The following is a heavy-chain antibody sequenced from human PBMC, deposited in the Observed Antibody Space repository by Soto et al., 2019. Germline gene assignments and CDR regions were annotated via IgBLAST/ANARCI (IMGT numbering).Heavy chain of an antibody. D-gene: IGHD1-26*01. J-gene: IGHJ4*02. CDR1: DGSINNGDW. V-gene: IGHV4-4*02. CDR3: ATRGIVGPIY. Sequence: QVQLQESGTGLVEPSGTLSLTCNVYDGSINNGDWCSWVRQPPGKGLEWIGEVYHNGNTNYNASLKXXVTVSVDXXXXXXXLRLTSVTPADTAVYYCATRGIVGPIYWGQGTLVTVSS. CDR2: VYHNGNT.